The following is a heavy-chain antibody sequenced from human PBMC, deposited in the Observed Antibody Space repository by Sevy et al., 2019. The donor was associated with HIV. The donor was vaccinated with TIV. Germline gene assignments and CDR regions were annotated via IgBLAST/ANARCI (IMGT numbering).Heavy chain of an antibody. D-gene: IGHD5-12*01. J-gene: IGHJ4*02. CDR1: GYTFPSYG. CDR3: ASGRGGSFAY. V-gene: IGHV1-18*01. CDR2: ISAYRANA. Sequence: ASVKVSCKASGYTFPSYGINWVRQAPGQGLEWMGWISAYRANANYAQKFQGRISLTTDRSTTTAYMELTTLEPDDTAVYFSASGRGGSFAYWGQGTQVTVSS.